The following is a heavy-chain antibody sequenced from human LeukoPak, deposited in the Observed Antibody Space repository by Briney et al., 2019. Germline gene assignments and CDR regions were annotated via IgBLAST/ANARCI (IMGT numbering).Heavy chain of an antibody. CDR2: INPNNGDT. CDR3: AAGGLMGDF. Sequence: ASVKASCKGSGYTFTGYYIHWVRQAPGQGLEWMGWINPNNGDTTSIQKFQGRVSMTRDTSIRTAYMELSSLRSDDTAVYYCAAGGLMGDFWGQGTLVTVSS. D-gene: IGHD3-16*01. CDR1: GYTFTGYY. J-gene: IGHJ4*02. V-gene: IGHV1-2*02.